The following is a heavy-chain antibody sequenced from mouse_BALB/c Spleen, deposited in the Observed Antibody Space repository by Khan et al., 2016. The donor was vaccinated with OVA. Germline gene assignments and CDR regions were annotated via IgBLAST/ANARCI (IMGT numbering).Heavy chain of an antibody. CDR1: GYSITGGYS. D-gene: IGHD1-1*01. CDR3: GRWWVVVPYWYFDV. Sequence: EVQLQESGPGLVKPSQSLSLTCSVTGYSITGGYSWSWIRQFPGNKLEWMGYISYDGSNNYNPSLKNRISITRDPSKNQFFLKLNSVTTEDTATYYCGRWWVVVPYWYFDVWGAGTTVTVAS. V-gene: IGHV3-6*02. CDR2: ISYDGSN. J-gene: IGHJ1*01.